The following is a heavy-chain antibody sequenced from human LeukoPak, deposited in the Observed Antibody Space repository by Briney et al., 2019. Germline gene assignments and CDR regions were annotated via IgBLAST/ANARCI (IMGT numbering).Heavy chain of an antibody. J-gene: IGHJ4*02. D-gene: IGHD3-16*02. V-gene: IGHV4-34*01. CDR2: INHSGST. CDR1: GGSFSGYY. Sequence: SETLSLTCAVYGGSFSGYYWSWIRQPPGKGLEWIGEINHSGSTNYNPSLKSRVTISVDTSKNQFSLKLSSVTAVDTAVYYCARGRGYYDYVWGSYRNLYYFDYWGQGTLVTVSS. CDR3: ARGRGYYDYVWGSYRNLYYFDY.